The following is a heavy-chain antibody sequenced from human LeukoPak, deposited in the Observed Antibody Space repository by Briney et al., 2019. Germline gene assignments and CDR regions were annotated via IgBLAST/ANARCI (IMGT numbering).Heavy chain of an antibody. V-gene: IGHV4-34*01. CDR3: ARGIGYSYVIDY. CDR1: GFSFSNHA. CDR2: INHSGST. Sequence: GSLRLSCAASGFSFSNHAMSWIRQPPGKGLEWIGEINHSGSTNYNPSLKSRVTISVDTSKNQFSLKLSSVTAADTAVYYCARGIGYSYVIDYWGQGTLVTVSS. D-gene: IGHD5-18*01. J-gene: IGHJ4*02.